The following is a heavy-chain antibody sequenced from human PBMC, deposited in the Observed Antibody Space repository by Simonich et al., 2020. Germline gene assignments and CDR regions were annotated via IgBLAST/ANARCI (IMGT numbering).Heavy chain of an antibody. CDR1: GGSFSGYY. V-gene: IGHV4-34*01. D-gene: IGHD6-13*01. CDR2: INHSRST. J-gene: IGHJ1*01. Sequence: QVQLQQWGAGLLKPSETLSLTCAVYGGSFSGYYWSWIRQPPGKGLEWIGEINHSRSTNYNPSPKSRVTISVDTSTNQVSLKLSSVTAADTAGYYCARGLRVAAAGTAFQHWGQGTLVTVSS. CDR3: ARGLRVAAAGTAFQH.